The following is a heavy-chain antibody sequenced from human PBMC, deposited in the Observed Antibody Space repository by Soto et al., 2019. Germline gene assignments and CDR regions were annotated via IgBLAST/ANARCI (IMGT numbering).Heavy chain of an antibody. Sequence: SETLSLTCGVSGLSVTSNNYWAWIQQSPGKGLEWIGSRSHSGNTYYNPSLNSRVTISVDTSKNQFSLRLTSVTAADTAIYYCTRDLNIMWFFSWGQGTLVTVSS. J-gene: IGHJ5*01. CDR1: GLSVTSNNY. CDR2: RSHSGNT. CDR3: TRDLNIMWFFS. V-gene: IGHV4-38-2*02.